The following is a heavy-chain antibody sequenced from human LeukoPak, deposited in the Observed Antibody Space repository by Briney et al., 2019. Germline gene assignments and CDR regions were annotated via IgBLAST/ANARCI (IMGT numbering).Heavy chain of an antibody. CDR2: INAGNGNT. Sequence: GASVKVSCKASGYTFTSYAMHWVRQAPGQRLEWMGWINAGNGNTKYSQEFQGRVTITRDTSASTAYMELSSLRSEDTAVYYCARDSPGNWFDPWGQGTLVTVSS. J-gene: IGHJ5*02. V-gene: IGHV1-3*01. CDR3: ARDSPGNWFDP. CDR1: GYTFTSYA. D-gene: IGHD3-10*01.